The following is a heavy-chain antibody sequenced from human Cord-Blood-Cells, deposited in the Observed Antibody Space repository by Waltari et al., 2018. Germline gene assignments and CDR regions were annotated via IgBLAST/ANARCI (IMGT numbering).Heavy chain of an antibody. V-gene: IGHV4-34*01. J-gene: IGHJ3*02. CDR2: INHSGST. D-gene: IGHD3-10*01. Sequence: QVQLQQWGAGLLKPSETLSLTCAVYGGSFSGYYWSWIRQLPGKGLEWIGEINHSGSTNYNPSLKSRVTISVDTSKNQFSLKLSSVTAADTAVYYCARKTIGELAFDIWGQGTMVTVSS. CDR1: GGSFSGYY. CDR3: ARKTIGELAFDI.